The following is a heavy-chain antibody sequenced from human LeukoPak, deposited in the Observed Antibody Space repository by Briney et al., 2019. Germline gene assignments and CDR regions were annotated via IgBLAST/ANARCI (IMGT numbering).Heavy chain of an antibody. Sequence: GASVKVSCKASGYTFTSYGISRVRQAPGQGLEWMGWISAYNGNTNYAQKLQGRVTMTTDTSTSTAYMELRSLRSDDTAVYYCARGARLRITIFGVVLRGFDYWGQGTLVTVSS. CDR3: ARGARLRITIFGVVLRGFDY. D-gene: IGHD3-3*01. V-gene: IGHV1-18*01. J-gene: IGHJ4*02. CDR1: GYTFTSYG. CDR2: ISAYNGNT.